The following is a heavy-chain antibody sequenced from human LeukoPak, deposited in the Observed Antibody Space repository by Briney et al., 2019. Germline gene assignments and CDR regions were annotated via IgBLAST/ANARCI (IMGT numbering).Heavy chain of an antibody. CDR3: TRHVIIAAAGTTAYGMDV. CDR1: GFTLSGSA. J-gene: IGHJ6*02. D-gene: IGHD6-13*01. V-gene: IGHV3-73*01. CDR2: IRSKANSYAT. Sequence: SGGSLRLSCAASGFTLSGSAMHGVRQASGKGLEWVGRIRSKANSYATAYAASVKGNFTISRDDAKNTAYLQMNSLKTEDTAVYYCTRHVIIAAAGTTAYGMDVWGQGTTVTVSS.